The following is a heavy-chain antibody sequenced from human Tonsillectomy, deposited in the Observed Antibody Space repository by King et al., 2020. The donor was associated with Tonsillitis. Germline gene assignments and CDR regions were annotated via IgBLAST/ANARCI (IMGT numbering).Heavy chain of an antibody. CDR2: IIPISGSA. Sequence: QLVQSGSEVKKPGSSVNVSCKGSGGTFSTYAISWVRQAPAQGLEWMGGIIPISGSANYAQKFQDRVTITADESTSTAYMELSSLTSEDRAVYYCVRGESGYDGGLDVDLYYPLDVWGQGTTVTVSS. D-gene: IGHD5-12*01. CDR1: GGTFSTYA. J-gene: IGHJ6*02. CDR3: VRGESGYDGGLDVDLYYPLDV. V-gene: IGHV1-69*12.